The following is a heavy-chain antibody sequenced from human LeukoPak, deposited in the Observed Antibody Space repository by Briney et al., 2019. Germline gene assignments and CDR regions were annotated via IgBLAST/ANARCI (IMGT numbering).Heavy chain of an antibody. CDR2: INPNSGGT. CDR3: ARAGGYSGYVFDY. CDR1: GYTFTGYY. Sequence: ALVKVSCKASGYTFTGYYMHWVRQAPGQGLEWMGWINPNSGGTNYAQKFQGRVTMTRDTSISTAYMELSRLRSDDTAVYYCARAGGYSGYVFDYWGQGTLVTVSS. D-gene: IGHD5-12*01. V-gene: IGHV1-2*02. J-gene: IGHJ4*02.